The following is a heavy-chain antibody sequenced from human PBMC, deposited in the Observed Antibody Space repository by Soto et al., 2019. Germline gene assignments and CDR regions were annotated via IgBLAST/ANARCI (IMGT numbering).Heavy chain of an antibody. CDR2: INPNSGGT. Sequence: ASVKVSCKASGYTFTGYYMHWVRHAPGQGLEWMGWINPNSGGTNYAQKFQGWVTMTRDTSISTAYMELSRLRSDDTAVYYCARGGGDYYGSGSYYYYGTDVWGQGTTVTVSS. D-gene: IGHD3-10*01. CDR1: GYTFTGYY. J-gene: IGHJ6*02. CDR3: ARGGGDYYGSGSYYYYGTDV. V-gene: IGHV1-2*04.